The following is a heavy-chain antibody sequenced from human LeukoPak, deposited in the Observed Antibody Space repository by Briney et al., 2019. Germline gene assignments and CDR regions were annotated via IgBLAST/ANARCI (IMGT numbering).Heavy chain of an antibody. CDR1: GGSFSGYY. CDR3: ERKCSGHRP. D-gene: IGHD6-19*01. CDR2: NNHSGST. J-gene: IGHJ4*02. Sequence: SETLSPTCTVYGGSFSGYYWSWIRQPPGKGLEWIGENNHSGSTNYNPSLKSPVTISVLTSKNQISLKLSSVTAADTAVYCCERKCSGHRPWGQGTMVTASS. V-gene: IGHV4-34*01.